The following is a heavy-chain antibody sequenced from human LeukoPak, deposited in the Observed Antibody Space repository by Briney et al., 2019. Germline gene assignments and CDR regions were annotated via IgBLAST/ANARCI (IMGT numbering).Heavy chain of an antibody. J-gene: IGHJ3*02. CDR1: GYTFTCYY. CDR2: INPSSGGT. D-gene: IGHD6-13*01. V-gene: IGHV1-2*02. Sequence: GASVKVSCKASGYTFTCYYMHWVRQAPGQGLEWMGWINPSSGGTNYAQKFQGRVTMTRDTSISTAYMELSRLRSDDTAVYYCARELAAAADAFDIWGQGTMVTVSS. CDR3: ARELAAAADAFDI.